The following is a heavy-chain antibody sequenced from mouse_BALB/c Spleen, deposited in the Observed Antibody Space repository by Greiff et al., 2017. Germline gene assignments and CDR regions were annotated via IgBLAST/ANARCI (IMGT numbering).Heavy chain of an antibody. J-gene: IGHJ3*01. CDR2: ISYSGST. Sequence: EVKLQESGPGLVKPSQSLSLTCTVTGYSITSDYAWNWIRQFPGNKLEWMGYISYSGSTSYNPSLKSRISITRDTSKNQFFLQLNSVTTEDTATYYCAREDGYYGGDYDWFAYWGQGTLVTVSA. CDR1: GYSITSDYA. D-gene: IGHD2-3*01. V-gene: IGHV3-2*02. CDR3: AREDGYYGGDYDWFAY.